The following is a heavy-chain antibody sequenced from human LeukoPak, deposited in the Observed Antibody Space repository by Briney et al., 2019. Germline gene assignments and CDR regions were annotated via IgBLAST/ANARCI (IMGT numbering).Heavy chain of an antibody. D-gene: IGHD6-13*01. CDR1: GFTFSSYA. V-gene: IGHV3-23*01. CDR2: ISGSGGST. CDR3: AKGSAAGDYYMDV. Sequence: GGSLRLSCAASGFTFSSYAMSWVCQAPGKGLEWVSAISGSGGSTYYADSVKGRFTISRDNSKNTLYLQMNSLRTEDTAVYYCAKGSAAGDYYMDVWGKGTTVTVSS. J-gene: IGHJ6*03.